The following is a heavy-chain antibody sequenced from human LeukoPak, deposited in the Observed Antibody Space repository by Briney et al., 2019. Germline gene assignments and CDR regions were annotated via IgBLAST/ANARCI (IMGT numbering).Heavy chain of an antibody. CDR2: IYYSGST. CDR1: GDSISSGDYY. Sequence: TLSLTCTVSGDSISSGDYYWSWIRQPPGKGLERIGYIYYSGSTSYNPSLKSRVTISGDTSKNQFSLKLSSVTAADTAVYYCARDRGSSGVDCWGQGTLVTVSS. CDR3: ARDRGSSGVDC. V-gene: IGHV4-30-4*08. J-gene: IGHJ4*02. D-gene: IGHD2-15*01.